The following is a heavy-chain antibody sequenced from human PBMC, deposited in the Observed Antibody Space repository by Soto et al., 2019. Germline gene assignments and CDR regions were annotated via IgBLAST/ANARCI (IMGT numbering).Heavy chain of an antibody. Sequence: QVQLVQSGAEVKKPGASVKVSCKASGYTFTSYGISWVRQAPGQGLEWMGWISAYNGNTNYAQKLQGRVTMTTDTSTSTAYMELRSLRSDDTAVYYCARDGTNISRFLEWLLYRNYYYYGMDVWGQGTTVTVSS. J-gene: IGHJ6*02. CDR3: ARDGTNISRFLEWLLYRNYYYYGMDV. CDR2: ISAYNGNT. V-gene: IGHV1-18*01. D-gene: IGHD3-3*01. CDR1: GYTFTSYG.